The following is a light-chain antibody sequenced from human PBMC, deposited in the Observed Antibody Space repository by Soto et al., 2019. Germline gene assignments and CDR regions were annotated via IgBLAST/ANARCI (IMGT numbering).Light chain of an antibody. J-gene: IGKJ4*01. V-gene: IGKV1-39*01. CDR3: QQSYNTRALT. CDR1: QRVNIY. CDR2: GAT. Sequence: DIQMTQSPSSVSASVGDRVTITCRASQRVNIYLNWYQQRAGQAPKLLIYGATNLESGVPSRFSGSGSGTDFTLTISSLQPEDFATYYCQQSYNTRALTFGGGTKVDIK.